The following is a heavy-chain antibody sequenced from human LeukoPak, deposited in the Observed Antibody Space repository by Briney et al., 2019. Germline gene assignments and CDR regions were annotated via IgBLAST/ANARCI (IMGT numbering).Heavy chain of an antibody. J-gene: IGHJ5*02. D-gene: IGHD2-2*03. CDR1: GFTFSSYV. V-gene: IGHV3-30*02. CDR3: AKDHGCSGWFDL. CDR2: IRDVGSKK. Sequence: PGGALRLSCAASGFTFSSYVMHWVRQAPGKGLERVSFIRDVGSKKYCADSVKGRFTISRDNSKTTLYLQMNSLRAEDTAVYYCAKDHGCSGWFDLWGQGTLVTVSS.